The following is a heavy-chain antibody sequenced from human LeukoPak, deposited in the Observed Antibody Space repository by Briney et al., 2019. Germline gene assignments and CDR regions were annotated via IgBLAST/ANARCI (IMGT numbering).Heavy chain of an antibody. CDR2: ISSSGSTI. J-gene: IGHJ5*02. CDR1: GFTFSSYE. D-gene: IGHD6-19*01. CDR3: ARSSGLVHNPPNWFDP. V-gene: IGHV3-48*03. Sequence: GGSLRLSCAASGFTFSSYEMNWVRQAPGKGLEWVSYISSSGSTIYYADSVKGRFTISRDNAKNSLYLQMNSLRAEDTAVYYCARSSGLVHNPPNWFDPWGQGTLVTVSS.